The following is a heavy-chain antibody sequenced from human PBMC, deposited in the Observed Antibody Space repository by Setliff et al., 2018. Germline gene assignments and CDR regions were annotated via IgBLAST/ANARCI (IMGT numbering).Heavy chain of an antibody. CDR1: GGSISSGGYY. V-gene: IGHV4-31*03. J-gene: IGHJ3*02. D-gene: IGHD2-2*01. Sequence: PSETLSLTCTVSGGSISSGGYYWSWIRQHPGKGLEWIGYIYYSGSTYYNPSLKSRVTVSVDTSKNQFSLKLSSATAADTAVYYCARVARLVLSRNAFDIWGQGTMVT. CDR2: IYYSGST. CDR3: ARVARLVLSRNAFDI.